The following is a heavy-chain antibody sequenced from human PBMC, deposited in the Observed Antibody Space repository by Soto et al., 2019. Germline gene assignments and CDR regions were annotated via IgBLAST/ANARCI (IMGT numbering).Heavy chain of an antibody. CDR2: ISNDGSNK. D-gene: IGHD3-22*01. V-gene: IGHV3-30*18. Sequence: PGGSLRLSCAASGFSFSTYGMHWVLQAPGKGLEWVAFISNDGSNKYYADSVKGRFTISRHISKNTLYLQMNSLRAEDTAVYYCAKAQYDSSGYYFWNFDYWGQGILVTVSS. CDR1: GFSFSTYG. CDR3: AKAQYDSSGYYFWNFDY. J-gene: IGHJ4*02.